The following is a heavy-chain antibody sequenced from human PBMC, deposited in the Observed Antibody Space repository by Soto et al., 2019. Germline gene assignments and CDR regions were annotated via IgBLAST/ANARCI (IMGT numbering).Heavy chain of an antibody. Sequence: SETLSLTCTVSGGSSRSGGYYWSWFRQSPRKGLAWIGNIYYSGSTYYNPSLKSRLTISVDTSKNQFSLNLSSVTAADTAVYYCARDRLMATAGTARHYFALHVRGPGTTGSVSS. J-gene: IGHJ6*02. CDR1: GGSSRSGGYY. CDR3: ARDRLMATAGTARHYFALHV. D-gene: IGHD5-18*01. V-gene: IGHV4-31*03. CDR2: IYYSGST.